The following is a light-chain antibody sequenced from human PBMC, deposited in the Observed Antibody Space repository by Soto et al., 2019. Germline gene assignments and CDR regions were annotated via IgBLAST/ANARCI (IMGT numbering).Light chain of an antibody. CDR2: GAS. J-gene: IGKJ2*01. V-gene: IGKV3-20*01. Sequence: EIVLTQSPGTLSLSPGERATLSCRASQSVSSAYLAWNQQIPGQAPRLLIYGASSRATGILDRFSGSGSGTDFTLTISGLEPEDFAVYYCQQSGSSFYTFGQGTKLEIK. CDR3: QQSGSSFYT. CDR1: QSVSSAY.